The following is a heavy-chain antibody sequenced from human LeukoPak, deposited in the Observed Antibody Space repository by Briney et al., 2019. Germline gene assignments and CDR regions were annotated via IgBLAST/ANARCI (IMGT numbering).Heavy chain of an antibody. CDR3: ARGRTHSGSYQPLHWYFDL. CDR2: INPNSGGT. Sequence: ASVKVSCKASGYTFTGYYMHWVRQAPGQGLEWMGWINPNSGGTNYAQKFQGRVTMTRDTSISTAYMELSRLRSDDTAVYYCARGRTHSGSYQPLHWYFDLWGRGTLVTVSS. V-gene: IGHV1-2*02. CDR1: GYTFTGYY. J-gene: IGHJ2*01. D-gene: IGHD1-26*01.